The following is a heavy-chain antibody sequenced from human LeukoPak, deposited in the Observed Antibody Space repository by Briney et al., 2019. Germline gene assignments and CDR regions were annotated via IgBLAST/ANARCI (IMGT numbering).Heavy chain of an antibody. CDR1: GGFIGSSSYF. CDR2: IYYTGST. Sequence: PSETLSLTCTASGGFIGSSSYFWGWIRQPPGKGLEWIGTIYYTGSTYYNPSLKSRVTISMDTSKNQFSLKLSSVTAADTAIYYCARDSPYNWNRLRAFDIWGQGTMVIVSS. CDR3: ARDSPYNWNRLRAFDI. D-gene: IGHD1-20*01. J-gene: IGHJ3*02. V-gene: IGHV4-39*07.